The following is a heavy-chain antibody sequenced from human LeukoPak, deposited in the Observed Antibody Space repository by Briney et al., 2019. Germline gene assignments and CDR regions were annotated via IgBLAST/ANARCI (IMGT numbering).Heavy chain of an antibody. V-gene: IGHV3-23*01. J-gene: IGHJ4*02. CDR1: GFTFSTYA. D-gene: IGHD1-26*01. CDR2: ISGRGGST. Sequence: GGSLRLSCTASGFTFSTYAMSWVRQPPGKGLEWVSVISGRGGSTYYGDSVKGRFTVSRDNSKNTLYLQMDSLRAEDTAQYYCARGWGVGATHYFDSWGQGTLVTVSS. CDR3: ARGWGVGATHYFDS.